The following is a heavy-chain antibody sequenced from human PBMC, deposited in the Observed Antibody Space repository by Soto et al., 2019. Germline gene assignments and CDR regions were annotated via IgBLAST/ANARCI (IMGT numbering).Heavy chain of an antibody. J-gene: IGHJ4*02. D-gene: IGHD3-10*01. CDR1: GGSISSYY. CDR3: ARLPLYYYGSGRILGPCDY. V-gene: IGHV4-59*08. Sequence: SETLSLTCTVSGGSISSYYLSWIRQPPGKGLEWIGYIYYSGSTNYNPSLKSRVTISVDTSKNQFSLKLSSVTAADTAVYYCARLPLYYYGSGRILGPCDYWGQGTLVTVSS. CDR2: IYYSGST.